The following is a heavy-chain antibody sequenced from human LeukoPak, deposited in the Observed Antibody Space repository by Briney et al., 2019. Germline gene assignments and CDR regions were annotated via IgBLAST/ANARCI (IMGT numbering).Heavy chain of an antibody. D-gene: IGHD6-13*01. CDR3: ARSYSSSWYYFDY. CDR1: GYSISSGYY. V-gene: IGHV4-38-2*02. J-gene: IGHJ4*02. CDR2: IYHSGST. Sequence: SETLSLTCTVSGYSISSGYYWGWIRPPPGKGLEWIGSIYHSGSTYYNPSLKSRVTISVDTSKNQFSLKLSSVTAADTAVYYCARSYSSSWYYFDYWGRGTLVTVSS.